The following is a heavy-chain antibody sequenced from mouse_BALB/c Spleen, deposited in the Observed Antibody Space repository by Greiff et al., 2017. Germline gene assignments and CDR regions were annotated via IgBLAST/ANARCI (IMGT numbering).Heavy chain of an antibody. V-gene: IGHV5-6-5*01. D-gene: IGHD2-3*01. Sequence: EVNVVESGGGLVKPGGSLKLSCAASGFTFSSYAMSWVRQTPEKRLEWVASISSGGSTYYPDSVKGRFTISRDNARNILYLQMSSLRSEDTAMYYCARGAWLLRFAYWGQGTLVTVSA. CDR3: ARGAWLLRFAY. J-gene: IGHJ3*01. CDR1: GFTFSSYA. CDR2: ISSGGST.